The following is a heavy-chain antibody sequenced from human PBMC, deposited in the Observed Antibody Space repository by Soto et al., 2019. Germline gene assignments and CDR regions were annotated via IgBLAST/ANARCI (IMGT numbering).Heavy chain of an antibody. CDR2: INHSGST. V-gene: IGHV4-34*01. J-gene: IGHJ5*02. D-gene: IGHD4-17*01. CDR1: GGSFSGYY. CDR3: ARPIYGEGRSGWFDP. Sequence: SSETLSLTCAVYGGSFSGYYWSWIRQPPGKGLEWIGEINHSGSTNYNPSLKSRVTISVDTSKNQFSLKLSSVTAADTAVYYCARPIYGEGRSGWFDPWGQGTLVTVSS.